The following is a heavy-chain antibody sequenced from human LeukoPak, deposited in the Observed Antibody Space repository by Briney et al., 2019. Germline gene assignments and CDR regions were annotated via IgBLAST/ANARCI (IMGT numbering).Heavy chain of an antibody. Sequence: SETLSLTCTVSGGSISSGDYYWSWIRQPPGKGLEWIGYIYYGGSTYYNPSLKSRVTISVDTSKNQFSLKLSSVTAADTAVYYCARGGSINWFDPWGQGTLVTVSS. CDR1: GGSISSGDYY. CDR2: IYYGGST. D-gene: IGHD1-26*01. J-gene: IGHJ5*02. V-gene: IGHV4-30-4*01. CDR3: ARGGSINWFDP.